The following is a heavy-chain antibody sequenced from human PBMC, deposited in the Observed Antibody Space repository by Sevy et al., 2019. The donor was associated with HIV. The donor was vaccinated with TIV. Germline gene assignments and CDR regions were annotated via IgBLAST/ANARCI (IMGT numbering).Heavy chain of an antibody. CDR3: ASYVDTAMVSWFDP. J-gene: IGHJ5*02. CDR2: IYYSGST. D-gene: IGHD5-18*01. V-gene: IGHV4-59*01. Sequence: SETLSLTCTVSGGSISSYYWSWIRQPPGKALEWIGYIYYSGSTNYNPSLKSRVTISVDTSKNQFSLKLSSVTAADTAVYYCASYVDTAMVSWFDPWGQGTLVTVSS. CDR1: GGSISSYY.